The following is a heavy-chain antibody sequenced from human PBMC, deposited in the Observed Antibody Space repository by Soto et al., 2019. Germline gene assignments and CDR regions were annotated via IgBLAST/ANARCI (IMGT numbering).Heavy chain of an antibody. CDR2: ISGSGGST. CDR1: GFTFSNSA. D-gene: IGHD6-13*01. CDR3: AGASSWTRVDY. Sequence: GGSLRLSCAASGFTFSNSAMSWVRQAPGKGLEWVSAISGSGGSTYYTDSMKGRFTISRDNSKGTLYLQMNSLTVDDTAVYYCAGASSWTRVDYWGQGTLVTVSS. J-gene: IGHJ4*02. V-gene: IGHV3-23*01.